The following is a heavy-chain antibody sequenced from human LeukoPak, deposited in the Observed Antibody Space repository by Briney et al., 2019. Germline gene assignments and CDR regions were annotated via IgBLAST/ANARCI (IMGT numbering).Heavy chain of an antibody. CDR2: IYYSGST. J-gene: IGHJ4*02. CDR1: GGSISSSSYY. D-gene: IGHD4-11*01. Sequence: SETLSLTCTVSGGSISSSSYYWGWIRQPPGKGLEWIGSIYYSGSTYYNPSLKSRVTISVDTSKNQFSLKLSSVTAADTAVYYCARSSYSQPDYYFDYWGQGTLVTVSS. CDR3: ARSSYSQPDYYFDY. V-gene: IGHV4-39*01.